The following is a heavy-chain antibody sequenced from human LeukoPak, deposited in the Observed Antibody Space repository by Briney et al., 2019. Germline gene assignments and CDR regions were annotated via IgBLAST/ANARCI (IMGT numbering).Heavy chain of an antibody. V-gene: IGHV4-30-2*01. CDR1: GGSISSGGYY. Sequence: PSQTLSLTCTVSGGSISSGGYYWSWIRQPPGKGLEWIGYIYHSGSTYYNPSLKSRVTISVDRSKNQFSLKLSSVTAADTAVYYCARVGGGPEDYYYYYMDVWGKGTTVTVSS. J-gene: IGHJ6*03. CDR3: ARVGGGPEDYYYYYMDV. D-gene: IGHD3-16*01. CDR2: IYHSGST.